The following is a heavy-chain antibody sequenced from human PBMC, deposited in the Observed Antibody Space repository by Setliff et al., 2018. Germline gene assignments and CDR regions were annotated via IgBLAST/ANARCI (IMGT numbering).Heavy chain of an antibody. Sequence: ASVKVSCKGSGYRFIVYYIHWVRQTPGKGLEWMGRVDPKDGQAIYAKKFQGRFTITAXXXIDTAYMELSSLTSEDTAVYYCATDLAIRGVQFDYWGRGTLVTVSS. D-gene: IGHD3-10*01. V-gene: IGHV1-69-2*01. CDR3: ATDLAIRGVQFDY. J-gene: IGHJ4*02. CDR1: GYRFIVYY. CDR2: VDPKDGQA.